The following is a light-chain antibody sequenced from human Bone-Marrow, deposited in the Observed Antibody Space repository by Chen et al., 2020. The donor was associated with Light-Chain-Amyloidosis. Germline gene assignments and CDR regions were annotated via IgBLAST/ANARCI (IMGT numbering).Light chain of an antibody. CDR1: SIDVGADNH. CDR3: SSYTITNTLV. J-gene: IGLJ1*01. V-gene: IGLV2-14*01. Sequence: QSALTQPASVSGSPGQSITISCTGTSIDVGADNHVSWYQQHPDKAPKLMIYEVTNRPSWVPDRFSGSKSDNTDSLTVSGLQTEDEADYFCSSYTITNTLVFGSGTRVTVL. CDR2: EVT.